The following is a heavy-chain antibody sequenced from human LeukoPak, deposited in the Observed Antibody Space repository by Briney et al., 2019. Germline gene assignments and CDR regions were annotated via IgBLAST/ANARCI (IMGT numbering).Heavy chain of an antibody. CDR1: GGSFSGYY. CDR2: INHSGST. Sequence: SETLSLTCAVYGGSFSGYYWSWIRQPPGKGLEWIGEINHSGSTNYNPSLKSRVTISVDTTKNQFSLKLSSVTAADTAVYYCARRENYYGSGTYVYWGQGTLVTVSS. V-gene: IGHV4-34*01. J-gene: IGHJ4*02. CDR3: ARRENYYGSGTYVY. D-gene: IGHD3-10*01.